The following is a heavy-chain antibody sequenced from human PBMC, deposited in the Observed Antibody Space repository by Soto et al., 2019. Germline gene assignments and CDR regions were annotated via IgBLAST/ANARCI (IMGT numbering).Heavy chain of an antibody. CDR1: GFTFSHFE. CDR2: ITSSGGTT. D-gene: IGHD1-26*01. Sequence: GSLRLSCAASGFTFSHFEMSWVRQAQGKGLEWISYITSSGGTTYYADSVKGRFTISRDNSKSTVYLELNNLSAEDTAVYHCAKNQGVELVPLATVDWFDPWGQGSVVTVSS. J-gene: IGHJ5*02. CDR3: AKNQGVELVPLATVDWFDP. V-gene: IGHV3-23*01.